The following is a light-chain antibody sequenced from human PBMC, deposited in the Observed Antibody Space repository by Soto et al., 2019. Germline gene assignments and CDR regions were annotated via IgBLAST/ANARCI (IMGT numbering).Light chain of an antibody. CDR2: DVS. CDR3: SSFTTTSSYV. CDR1: SSDVGTHNF. Sequence: QSVLTQPASVSGSPGQSIAISCTGTSSDVGTHNFVSWYQQHPGKAPKLIIYDVSNRPSGVSDRFFGSKSGNTASLTISGLQAEDEADYYCSSFTTTSSYVFGTGTKVTVL. V-gene: IGLV2-14*03. J-gene: IGLJ1*01.